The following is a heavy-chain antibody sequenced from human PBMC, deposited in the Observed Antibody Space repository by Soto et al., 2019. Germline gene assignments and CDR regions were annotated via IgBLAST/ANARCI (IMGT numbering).Heavy chain of an antibody. CDR1: GYSFAGYW. CDR2: IDPSDSRT. V-gene: IGHV5-10-1*01. D-gene: IGHD3-22*01. CDR3: ARQIYDSDTGPNFQYYFDS. Sequence: GESLKISCKGSGYSFAGYWITWVRQKPGKGLEWMGRIDPSDSRTYYSPSFRGHVTISVTKSITTVFLQWSSLRASDTAMYYCARQIYDSDTGPNFQYYFDSWGQGTPVTVSS. J-gene: IGHJ4*02.